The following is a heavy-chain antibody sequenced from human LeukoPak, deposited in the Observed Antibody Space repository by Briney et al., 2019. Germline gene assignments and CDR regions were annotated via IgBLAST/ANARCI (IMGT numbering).Heavy chain of an antibody. Sequence: ASVKVSCKASGYTFTGYYMHWVRQAPGQGLEWMGWINPNSGGTNYAQKFQGWVTMTRDTSISTAYVELSRLRSDDTAVYYCARGATLRYFDWLADFDIWGQGTMVTVSS. J-gene: IGHJ3*02. V-gene: IGHV1-2*04. CDR2: INPNSGGT. CDR1: GYTFTGYY. CDR3: ARGATLRYFDWLADFDI. D-gene: IGHD3-9*01.